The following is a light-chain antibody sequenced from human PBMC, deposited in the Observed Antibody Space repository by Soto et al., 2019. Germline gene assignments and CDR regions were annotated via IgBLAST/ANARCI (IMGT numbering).Light chain of an antibody. Sequence: EIVLTQSPGTLSLSPGERATLSCRASQSVSSSHLAWYQQKPGQAPRLLIYGASTRATGIPARFSGGVSGTDFTLTISSLEPEDFAFYYCQQRYNWPPTFGQGTRLEI. CDR1: QSVSSSH. CDR3: QQRYNWPPT. V-gene: IGKV3D-20*02. J-gene: IGKJ5*01. CDR2: GAS.